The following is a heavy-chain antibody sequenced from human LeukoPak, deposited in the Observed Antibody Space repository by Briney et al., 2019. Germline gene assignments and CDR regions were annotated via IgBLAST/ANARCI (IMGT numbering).Heavy chain of an antibody. J-gene: IGHJ4*02. CDR3: ARTPGGLSGYFDY. CDR1: GGSISSYY. Sequence: PSEPLSLTCTVSGGSISSYYWSWIPQPPGKGLEWIGYIYYSGSTNYNPSLKSRVTISVDTSKNQCSLKLSSVTAADTAVYYCARTPGGLSGYFDYWGQGTLVTVSS. V-gene: IGHV4-59*01. CDR2: IYYSGST. D-gene: IGHD2/OR15-2a*01.